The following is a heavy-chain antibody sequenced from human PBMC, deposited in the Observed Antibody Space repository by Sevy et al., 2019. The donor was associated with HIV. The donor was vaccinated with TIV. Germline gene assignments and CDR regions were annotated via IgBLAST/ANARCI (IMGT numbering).Heavy chain of an antibody. CDR1: GFTFSSYS. CDR2: ISSSSSYI. Sequence: GGSLRLSCAASGFTFSSYSMNWVRQAPGKGLEWVSSISSSSSYIYYADSVKGRFTISRDNAKNPLYLQMNSLRAEDTAVYYCARDSFDAFDIWGQGTMVTVSS. V-gene: IGHV3-21*01. J-gene: IGHJ3*02. CDR3: ARDSFDAFDI.